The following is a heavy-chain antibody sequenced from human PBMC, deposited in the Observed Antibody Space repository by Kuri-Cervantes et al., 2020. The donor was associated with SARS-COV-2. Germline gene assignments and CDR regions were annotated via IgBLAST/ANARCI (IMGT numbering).Heavy chain of an antibody. CDR2: IYYSGSV. Sequence: SETLSLTCTVSGGSISSSYWSWIRQPPGKGLEWIGYIYYSGSVSYNPSLMSRVTISVDTSKNQFSLRLTSVTAADTAVYYCARVRGSIASVGEEWFDPWGQGTLVTVSS. J-gene: IGHJ5*02. D-gene: IGHD3-10*01. V-gene: IGHV4-59*01. CDR3: ARVRGSIASVGEEWFDP. CDR1: GGSISSSY.